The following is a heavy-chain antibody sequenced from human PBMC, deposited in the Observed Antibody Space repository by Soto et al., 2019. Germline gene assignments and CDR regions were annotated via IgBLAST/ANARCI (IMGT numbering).Heavy chain of an antibody. CDR3: TRREYSQYGLDV. CDR2: IRSKTNNYAT. CDR1: GFTLSDSA. Sequence: VQLVESGGGLVQPGGSLKLSCAASGFTLSDSAMHWVRQASGKGLEWVGRIRSKTNNYATAYAASVKGRFTISRDDSENTAYQHMNSLETEDTAVYYCTRREYSQYGLDVWGQGNTVTVSS. D-gene: IGHD6-6*01. J-gene: IGHJ6*01. V-gene: IGHV3-73*02.